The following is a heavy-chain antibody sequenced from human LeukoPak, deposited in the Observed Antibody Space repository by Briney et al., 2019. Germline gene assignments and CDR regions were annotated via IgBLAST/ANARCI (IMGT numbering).Heavy chain of an antibody. CDR1: GFTFSSYW. J-gene: IGHJ4*02. D-gene: IGHD1-26*01. Sequence: GGSLRLSCTASGFTFSSYWMNWARQAPGKGLEWVASINHNGNVNYYVDSVKGRFTISRDNAKNSLYLQMNSLRAGDTAVYYCAKDPIFSGSYGVFDSWGQGTLVTVSS. V-gene: IGHV3-7*03. CDR3: AKDPIFSGSYGVFDS. CDR2: INHNGNVN.